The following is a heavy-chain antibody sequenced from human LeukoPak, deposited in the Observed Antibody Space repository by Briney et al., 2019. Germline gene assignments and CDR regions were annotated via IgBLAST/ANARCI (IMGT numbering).Heavy chain of an antibody. Sequence: SETLSLTCSVSGGSMKTPSHYWDWIRQSRGKGLERIGSMFYSGSTYFNPSLRRRVTISGDTSTHQISLSLTSVTAADTAVYYCARRNTEVPDTLPLNAFDVWGQGAKVIVSS. CDR1: GGSMKTPSHY. V-gene: IGHV4-39*01. CDR3: ARRNTEVPDTLPLNAFDV. CDR2: MFYSGST. D-gene: IGHD1/OR15-1a*01. J-gene: IGHJ3*01.